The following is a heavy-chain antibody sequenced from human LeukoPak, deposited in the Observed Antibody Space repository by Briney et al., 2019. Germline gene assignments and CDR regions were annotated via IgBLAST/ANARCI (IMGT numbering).Heavy chain of an antibody. J-gene: IGHJ6*02. CDR3: ARDAGHQLSRRNYYAMDV. V-gene: IGHV4-39*07. D-gene: IGHD2-2*01. Sequence: SETLSLTCTVSGGSISSSSYYWGWIRQPPGKGLVWIGSIYYGGSSYYNRSLKSRVGISVDTSNNQFSLKVNSVTAADTAVYYCARDAGHQLSRRNYYAMDVWGQGTTVTVSS. CDR1: GGSISSSSYY. CDR2: IYYGGSS.